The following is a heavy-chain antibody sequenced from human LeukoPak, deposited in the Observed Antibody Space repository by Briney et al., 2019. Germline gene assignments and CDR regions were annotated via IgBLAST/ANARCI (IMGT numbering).Heavy chain of an antibody. J-gene: IGHJ4*02. V-gene: IGHV1-18*01. CDR3: ARDKQTYSSGWAQSFDY. CDR2: ISAYNGNT. D-gene: IGHD6-19*01. Sequence: ASVKVSCKASGYTFTSYGISWVRQPPGQGLEWMGWISAYNGNTNYAQKLQGRVTMTTDTSTSTAYMELRSLRSDDTAVYYCARDKQTYSSGWAQSFDYWGQGTLVTVSS. CDR1: GYTFTSYG.